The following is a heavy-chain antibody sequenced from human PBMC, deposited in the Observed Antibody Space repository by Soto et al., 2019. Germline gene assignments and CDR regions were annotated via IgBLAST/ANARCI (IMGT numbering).Heavy chain of an antibody. Sequence: SETLSLTCTVSGGSISSGGYSWTWIRQHPGKDLEWIGYIYYSGSTYFNPSLKSRLNISIDTSRNRFSLKLSSVTAADTAIYYCAREEATRIERRFDSWGQGTLVTVSS. V-gene: IGHV4-31*03. CDR3: AREEATRIERRFDS. CDR2: IYYSGST. CDR1: GGSISSGGYS. D-gene: IGHD6-6*01. J-gene: IGHJ5*01.